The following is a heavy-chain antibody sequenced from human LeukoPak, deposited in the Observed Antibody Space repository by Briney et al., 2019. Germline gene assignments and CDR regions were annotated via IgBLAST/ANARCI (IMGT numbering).Heavy chain of an antibody. CDR3: ASPRLGGGFFDI. Sequence: SVKVSCKASGGTFSSYTISWVRQAPGQGLEWMGRIIPILGIANYAQKFQGRVTITADKSTSTAYMELSSLRSEDTAVYHCASPRLGGGFFDIWGQGTMVTVSS. CDR2: IIPILGIA. D-gene: IGHD2-15*01. CDR1: GGTFSSYT. V-gene: IGHV1-69*02. J-gene: IGHJ3*02.